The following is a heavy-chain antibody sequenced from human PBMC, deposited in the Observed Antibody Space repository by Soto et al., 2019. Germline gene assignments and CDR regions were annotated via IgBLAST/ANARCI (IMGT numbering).Heavy chain of an antibody. Sequence: PSETLSLTCTVSGGSISSGDYYWSWIRQPPGKGLEWIGHIYYSGSTYYNPSLKSRVTISVDTSKNQFSLKLSSVTAADTAVYYCARDQDYYGMDVWGQGTTVTVSS. CDR2: IYYSGST. V-gene: IGHV4-30-4*01. CDR3: ARDQDYYGMDV. CDR1: GGSISSGDYY. J-gene: IGHJ6*02.